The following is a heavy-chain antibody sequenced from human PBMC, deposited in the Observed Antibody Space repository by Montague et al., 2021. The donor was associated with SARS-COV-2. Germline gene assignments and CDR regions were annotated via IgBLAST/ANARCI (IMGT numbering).Heavy chain of an antibody. CDR3: VANGYYSLDF. J-gene: IGHJ4*02. Sequence: SETLSLTCVVSGDSITGSDNWWSWVRQPPGKGLEWIGEICHTGSTNFNPSLTSRVTISIDESKNQFSLKLRSVTAADTAIYYCVANGYYSLDFWGQGTLVTVSS. CDR2: ICHTGST. CDR1: GDSITGSDNW. D-gene: IGHD3-22*01. V-gene: IGHV4-4*02.